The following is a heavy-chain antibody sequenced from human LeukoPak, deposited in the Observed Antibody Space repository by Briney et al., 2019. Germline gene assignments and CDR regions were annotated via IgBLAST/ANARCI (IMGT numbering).Heavy chain of an antibody. CDR2: IRNDGNEI. CDR3: AKTGFQWGEYFYYMDV. D-gene: IGHD1-14*01. CDR1: GFIFSNYA. J-gene: IGHJ6*03. Sequence: PGGSLRLSCAASGFIFSNYAMHWVRQAPGKGLEWVAFIRNDGNEIYYADSVKGRFTISRDNSRDTLYFQMNSLIYEDTAVYYCAKTGFQWGEYFYYMDVWGKGATVTVSS. V-gene: IGHV3-30*02.